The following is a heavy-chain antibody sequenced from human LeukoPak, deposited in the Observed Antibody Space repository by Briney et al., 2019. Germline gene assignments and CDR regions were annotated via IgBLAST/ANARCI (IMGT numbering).Heavy chain of an antibody. CDR1: GGSINSGGYY. J-gene: IGHJ5*02. V-gene: IGHV4-31*03. D-gene: IGHD2-15*01. Sequence: SQTLSLTCTVSGGSINSGGYYWSWIRQHPGKGLEWIGYIYYSGSTYYNPSLKSRVTISVDTSKNQFSLKLSSVTAADTAVYYCAREVVRLNWFDPWGQGTLVTVSS. CDR2: IYYSGST. CDR3: AREVVRLNWFDP.